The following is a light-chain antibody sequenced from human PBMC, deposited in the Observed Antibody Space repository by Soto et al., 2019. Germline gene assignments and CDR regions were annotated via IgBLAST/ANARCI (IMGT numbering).Light chain of an antibody. CDR3: ATWDGSLPGEV. V-gene: IGLV1-51*01. CDR2: DNN. Sequence: QSVLTQSPSVSAAPGQTVTISCSGSSSNIGNNYVSWYQQLPGTAPKLLIYDNNKRPSGIPDRFSGSKSGTSGTLDITGLQTGDEADYYSATWDGSLPGEVFGGGTKLTVL. J-gene: IGLJ2*01. CDR1: SSNIGNNY.